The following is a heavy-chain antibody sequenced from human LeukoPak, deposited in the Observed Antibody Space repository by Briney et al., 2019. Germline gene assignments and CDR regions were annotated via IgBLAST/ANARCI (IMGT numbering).Heavy chain of an antibody. Sequence: GGSLRLSCATSGFTFSSSAMNWVRQAPGKGLEWVSSISSSSSYIYYADSVKGRFTISRDNAKNSLYLQMNSLRAEDTAVYYCARGTAAALDAFDIWGQGTMVTVSS. CDR3: ARGTAAALDAFDI. D-gene: IGHD6-13*01. V-gene: IGHV3-21*01. CDR1: GFTFSSSA. J-gene: IGHJ3*02. CDR2: ISSSSSYI.